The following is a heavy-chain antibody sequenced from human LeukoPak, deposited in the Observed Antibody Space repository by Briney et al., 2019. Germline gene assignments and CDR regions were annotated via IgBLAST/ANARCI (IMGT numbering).Heavy chain of an antibody. CDR1: GGSISSYY. J-gene: IGHJ5*02. D-gene: IGHD3-10*01. CDR3: ARDRNYYGSGSYDNWFDP. Sequence: SETLSLTCTVSGGSISSYYWSWIRQPPGKGLEWIGYIYYSGSTNYNPSLKSRVTISVDTSKNQFSLKLSSVTAADTAVYYCARDRNYYGSGSYDNWFDPWGQGTLVTVSS. V-gene: IGHV4-59*01. CDR2: IYYSGST.